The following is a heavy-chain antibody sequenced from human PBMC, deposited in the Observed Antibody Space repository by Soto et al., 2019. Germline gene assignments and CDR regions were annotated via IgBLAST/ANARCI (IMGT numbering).Heavy chain of an antibody. CDR3: ARDAQELANYGMDA. J-gene: IGHJ6*02. CDR2: LWAGGNIR. CDR1: GFSFISHG. Sequence: GGSLRLSCAASGFSFISHGMHWVRQAPGKGLEWVAHLWAGGNIRYYAYSVKGRFTISSDHSKNTLYLQMDSLGAEDTAVYYCARDAQELANYGMDAWGPGTTVTVSS. V-gene: IGHV3-33*01. D-gene: IGHD6-13*01.